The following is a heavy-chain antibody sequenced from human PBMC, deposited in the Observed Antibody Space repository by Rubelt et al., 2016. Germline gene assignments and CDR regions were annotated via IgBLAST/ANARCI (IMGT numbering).Heavy chain of an antibody. D-gene: IGHD2-2*02. J-gene: IGHJ1*01. V-gene: IGHV3-23*01. Sequence: DSVKGRFTISRDNSKNTLYLQMNSLRAEDTAVYYCAKQRAVVPAAIGDYFQHWGQGTLVTVSS. CDR3: AKQRAVVPAAIGDYFQH.